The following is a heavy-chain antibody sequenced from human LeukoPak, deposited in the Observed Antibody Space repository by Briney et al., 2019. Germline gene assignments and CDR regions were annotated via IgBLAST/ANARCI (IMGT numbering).Heavy chain of an antibody. D-gene: IGHD4-17*01. Sequence: ASVKVSCKASGGTFSSYAISWVRQAPGHGLGWMGGIIPIFGTANYAQKFQGRVTSTADESPSTAYMELSSLRSEDTAVYYCARDQLGDLLYNWFDPWGQGTLVTVSS. J-gene: IGHJ5*02. V-gene: IGHV1-69*01. CDR1: GGTFSSYA. CDR2: IIPIFGTA. CDR3: ARDQLGDLLYNWFDP.